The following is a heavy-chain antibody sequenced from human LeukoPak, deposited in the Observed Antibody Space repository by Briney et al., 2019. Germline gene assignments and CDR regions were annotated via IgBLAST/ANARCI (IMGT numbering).Heavy chain of an antibody. CDR2: ISGSGGST. CDR1: GFTFSNYV. D-gene: IGHD3-10*01. Sequence: GGSLRLSCAASGFTFSNYVMSWVRRAPGKGLQWVSSISGSGGSTYYADSVKGRFTISMDSSKNTVYLQMNSLRAEDTAVYFCAKGSSPDYYGSGRFDSWGQGILATVSS. CDR3: AKGSSPDYYGSGRFDS. V-gene: IGHV3-23*01. J-gene: IGHJ5*01.